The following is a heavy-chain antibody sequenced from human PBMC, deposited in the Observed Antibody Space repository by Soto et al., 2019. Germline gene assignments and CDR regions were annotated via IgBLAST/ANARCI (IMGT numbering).Heavy chain of an antibody. V-gene: IGHV1-18*01. CDR1: GYTFTSYG. CDR3: AREGRTQLWVEGLSAMDV. J-gene: IGHJ6*02. D-gene: IGHD5-18*01. Sequence: QVQVVQSGPEVKKPGASVMVSCKASGYTFTSYGISWVRQAPGQGLEWMGWISGDNGQTTYGQKFRGRVTITTDTSTSTAYMELRSLRSDDTGVYYCAREGRTQLWVEGLSAMDVWGQGTTVTVSS. CDR2: ISGDNGQT.